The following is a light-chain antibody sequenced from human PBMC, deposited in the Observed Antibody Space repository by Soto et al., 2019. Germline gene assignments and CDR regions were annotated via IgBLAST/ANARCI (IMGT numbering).Light chain of an antibody. CDR2: HAS. J-gene: IGKJ2*03. Sequence: ELVLTQSPCTLSLSPGERATLSCRASQSVANSLVWYRQKPGQPPRLLIYHASARAPGIPDRFSGSGSGTDFPLTISRLEPADFAVYYCHNHVRIPYSFGQGTRLEIQ. CDR1: QSVANS. V-gene: IGKV3-11*01. CDR3: HNHVRIPYS.